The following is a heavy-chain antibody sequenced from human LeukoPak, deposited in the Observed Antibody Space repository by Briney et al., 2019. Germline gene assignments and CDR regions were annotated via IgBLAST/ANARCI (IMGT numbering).Heavy chain of an antibody. CDR3: ARDGYDYYYYYYMDV. CDR2: ISSSSSYI. V-gene: IGHV3-21*01. CDR1: GFTFSSYS. D-gene: IGHD6-13*01. J-gene: IGHJ6*03. Sequence: GGSLRLSCAASGFTFSSYSMNWVRQAPGKGLEWVSSISSSSSYIYYADSVKGRFTISGDNAKNSLYLQMNSLRAEDTAVYYCARDGYDYYYYYYMDVWGKGTTVTVSS.